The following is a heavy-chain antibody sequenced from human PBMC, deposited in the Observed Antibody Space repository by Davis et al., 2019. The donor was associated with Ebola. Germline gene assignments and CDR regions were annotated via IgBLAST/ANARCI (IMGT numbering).Heavy chain of an antibody. Sequence: ASVKVSCKASGYTFTSYGISWVRQAPGQGLEWMGWISAYNGNTNYAQNVQGRVTMTTDTSTSTAYMELRSLRSDDTAVYYCARDGYSSGWYNYGGFDYWGQGTLVTVSS. CDR1: GYTFTSYG. J-gene: IGHJ4*02. CDR2: ISAYNGNT. CDR3: ARDGYSSGWYNYGGFDY. D-gene: IGHD6-19*01. V-gene: IGHV1-18*04.